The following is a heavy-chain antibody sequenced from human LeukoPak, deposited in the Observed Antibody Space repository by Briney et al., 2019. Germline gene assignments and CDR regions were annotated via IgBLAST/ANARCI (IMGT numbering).Heavy chain of an antibody. V-gene: IGHV3-21*01. J-gene: IGHJ4*02. CDR3: ARDSPYDILTGNFDY. D-gene: IGHD3-9*01. Sequence: GSLRLSCAASGFTFSSYSMNWVRQAPGKGLEWVSFISSSSYIYYADSVKGRFTISRDNAKNSLYLQMNSLRAEDTAVYYCARDSPYDILTGNFDYWGQGTLVTVSS. CDR1: GFTFSSYS. CDR2: ISSSSYI.